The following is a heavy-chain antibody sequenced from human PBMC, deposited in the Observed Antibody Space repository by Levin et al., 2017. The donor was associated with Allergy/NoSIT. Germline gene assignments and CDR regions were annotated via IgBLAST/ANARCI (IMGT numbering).Heavy chain of an antibody. D-gene: IGHD6-19*01. CDR1: GFTFSDYY. CDR3: ARSWLGRIYYFDY. CDR2: ISTSSSYT. J-gene: IGHJ4*02. V-gene: IGHV3-11*03. Sequence: PGGSLRLSCAASGFTFSDYYMTWIRQAPGKGLEWVSYISTSSSYTNYADSVKGRFTISRDNAKNSLYLQMNSLTAEDTAVYYCARSWLGRIYYFDYWGQGTLVTVSS.